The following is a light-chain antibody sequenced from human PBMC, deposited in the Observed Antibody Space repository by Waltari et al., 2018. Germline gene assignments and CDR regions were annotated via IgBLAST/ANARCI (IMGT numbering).Light chain of an antibody. CDR3: IQPLHTPPT. J-gene: IGKJ1*01. CDR2: AAS. V-gene: IGKV2-28*01. Sequence: DIVMTQSPLSLPVTPGETASIPCRSSQSLLHSNGHNYLDWYVQKPGQSPQLLIYAASNRASGVPDRFSGSCSGTDFTLKISRVEAEDVGIYYCIQPLHTPPTFGQGTKLEI. CDR1: QSLLHSNGHNY.